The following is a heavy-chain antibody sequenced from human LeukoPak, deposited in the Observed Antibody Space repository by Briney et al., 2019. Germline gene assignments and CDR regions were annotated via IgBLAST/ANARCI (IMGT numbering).Heavy chain of an antibody. CDR1: GGSISSSSYY. V-gene: IGHV4-39*01. CDR2: IYYSGST. D-gene: IGHD3-22*01. J-gene: IGHJ5*02. Sequence: SETLSLTCTVSGGSISSSSYYWGWIRQPPGKGLEWIGSIYYSGSTYYNPSLKSRVTISVDTSKNQFSLKLSSVTAADTAVYYCARQRYYYDSSGYYTWGQGTLVTVPS. CDR3: ARQRYYYDSSGYYT.